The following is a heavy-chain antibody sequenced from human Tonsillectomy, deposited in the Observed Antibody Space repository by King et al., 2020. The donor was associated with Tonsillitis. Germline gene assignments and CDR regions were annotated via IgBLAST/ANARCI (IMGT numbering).Heavy chain of an antibody. CDR2: IWYDGSNK. Sequence: VQLVESGGGVVQPGRSLRLSCAASGFTFSFYGMHWVRQAPGKGLEWVALIWYDGSNKYYADSVKGRFTISRDNSKNTLYLEMNSPRTEDTAVYYCARDLKYDYDCWSGYWPLGYWGQGTLVTVSS. CDR1: GFTFSFYG. D-gene: IGHD3-3*01. CDR3: ARDLKYDYDCWSGYWPLGY. V-gene: IGHV3-33*01. J-gene: IGHJ4*02.